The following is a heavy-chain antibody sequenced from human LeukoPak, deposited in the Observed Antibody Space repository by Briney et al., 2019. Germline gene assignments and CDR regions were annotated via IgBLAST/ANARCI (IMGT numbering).Heavy chain of an antibody. CDR3: AKGQTGDFVSGSLPPDY. Sequence: GGSLRLSCAASGFTFSSYAMSWVRQAPGKGLEWVSHISGRGGSAYYADSVKGRLTISRDNSKNTLYLQMNSLRAEDTAVYYCAKGQTGDFVSGSLPPDYWGQGTLVTVSS. J-gene: IGHJ4*02. CDR2: ISGRGGSA. V-gene: IGHV3-23*01. D-gene: IGHD3-10*01. CDR1: GFTFSSYA.